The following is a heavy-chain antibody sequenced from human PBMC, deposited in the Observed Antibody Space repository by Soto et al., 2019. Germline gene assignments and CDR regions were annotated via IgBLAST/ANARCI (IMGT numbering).Heavy chain of an antibody. CDR3: ARELAVAGSHYYYYMAV. Sequence: SETLSLTCTVSGGSISSYYWSWIRQPPGKGLEWIGYIYYSGSTNYNPSLKSRVTISVDTSKNQFSLKLSSVTAADTAVYYCARELAVAGSHYYYYMAVWGKGTTVTVSS. J-gene: IGHJ6*03. D-gene: IGHD6-19*01. CDR1: GGSISSYY. CDR2: IYYSGST. V-gene: IGHV4-59*01.